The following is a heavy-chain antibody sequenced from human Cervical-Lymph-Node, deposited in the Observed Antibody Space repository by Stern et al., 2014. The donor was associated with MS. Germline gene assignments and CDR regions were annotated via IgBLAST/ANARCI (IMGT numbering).Heavy chain of an antibody. CDR1: GYTFTSYG. CDR2: ISGYNGNT. CDR3: ARDKSGDSSGYYYPFDY. V-gene: IGHV1-18*01. J-gene: IGHJ4*02. Sequence: QDQLVQSGAEVKKPGASVKVSCKASGYTFTSYGISWVRQAPGQGLEWMGWISGYNGNTHYAQKLQGRVTMTTDTSTSTAYMELRSLRSDDTAVYYCARDKSGDSSGYYYPFDYWGQGTLVTVSS. D-gene: IGHD3-22*01.